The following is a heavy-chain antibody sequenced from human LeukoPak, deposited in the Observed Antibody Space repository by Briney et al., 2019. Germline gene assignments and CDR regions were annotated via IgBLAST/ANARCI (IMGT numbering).Heavy chain of an antibody. CDR1: GGSFSGYY. V-gene: IGHV4-34*01. Sequence: SETLSLTCAVYGGSFSGYYWSWIRQPPGKELEWIGSIYYSGSTYYNPSLKSRVTISVDTSKNQFSLKLSSVTAADTAVYYCARLGKTTLGYWGQGTLVTVSS. D-gene: IGHD4-11*01. CDR3: ARLGKTTLGY. J-gene: IGHJ4*02. CDR2: IYYSGST.